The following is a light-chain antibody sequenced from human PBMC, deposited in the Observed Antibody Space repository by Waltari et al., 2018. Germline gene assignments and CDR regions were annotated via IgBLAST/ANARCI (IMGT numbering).Light chain of an antibody. Sequence: QSALTQPASVSGSPGQSITISCTGTSSDVGGYNSVSWYQQHPGKAPKLMIYDVSNRPSRVSNRVSGSKSGNTAALTISGLQAEDEADYYCSSYISSSTLELFGGGTSLTVL. CDR1: SSDVGGYNS. V-gene: IGLV2-14*03. J-gene: IGLJ2*01. CDR2: DVS. CDR3: SSYISSSTLEL.